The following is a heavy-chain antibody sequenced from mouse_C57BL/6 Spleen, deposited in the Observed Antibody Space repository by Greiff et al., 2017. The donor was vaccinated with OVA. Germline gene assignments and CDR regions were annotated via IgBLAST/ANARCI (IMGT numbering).Heavy chain of an antibody. Sequence: QVQLQQPGAELVKPGASVKMSCKASGYTFTSYWITWVKQRPGQGLEWIGDIYPGSGSTNYNEKFKSKATLTVDTASSTAYMQLSSLTSEDSAVYYCARDRIYYVNLRAMDYWGQGTSVTVSS. CDR3: ARDRIYYVNLRAMDY. V-gene: IGHV1-55*01. D-gene: IGHD2-1*01. J-gene: IGHJ4*01. CDR2: IYPGSGST. CDR1: GYTFTSYW.